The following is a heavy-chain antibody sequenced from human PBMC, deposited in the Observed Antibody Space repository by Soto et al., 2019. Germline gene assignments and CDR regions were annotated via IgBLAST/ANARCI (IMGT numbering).Heavy chain of an antibody. CDR3: ARHRSGRTVTRGIGWFDP. Sequence: SETLSLTCTVSGGSISSSSYYWGWIRQPPGKGLEWIGSIYYSGSTYYNPSLKSRVTISVDTSKNQFALKLSSVTAADTAVYYCARHRSGRTVTRGIGWFDPWGQGTLVTVSS. CDR1: GGSISSSSYY. D-gene: IGHD4-4*01. J-gene: IGHJ5*02. CDR2: IYYSGST. V-gene: IGHV4-39*01.